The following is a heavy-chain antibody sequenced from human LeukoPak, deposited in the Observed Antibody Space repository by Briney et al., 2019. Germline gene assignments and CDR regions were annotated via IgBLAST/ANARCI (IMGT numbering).Heavy chain of an antibody. V-gene: IGHV3-48*02. CDR2: ISTSSSII. CDR1: GFTFSSYG. D-gene: IGHD5-12*01. J-gene: IGHJ4*02. Sequence: GGSLRLSCAASGFTFSSYGMNWVRQAPGRGPEWVSYISTSSSIIYYADSVKGRFTISRDTAKSSLYLQMTSLRDDDTAVYYCARGGYIDYWGQGTLVTVSS. CDR3: ARGGYIDY.